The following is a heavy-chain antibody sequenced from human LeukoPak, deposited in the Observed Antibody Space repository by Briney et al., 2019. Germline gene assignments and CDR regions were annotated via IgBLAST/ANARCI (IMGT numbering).Heavy chain of an antibody. CDR2: IYYSGST. D-gene: IGHD4-17*01. CDR1: GGSVSSGSYY. CDR3: ARDGSDYGDYNWFDP. V-gene: IGHV4-61*01. Sequence: SETLSLTCTVSGGSVSSGSYYWSWIRQPPGKGLEWIGYIYYSGSTNYNPSLKSRVTISVDTSKNQFSLKLSSVTAADTAVYYCARDGSDYGDYNWFDPWGQGTLVTVSS. J-gene: IGHJ5*02.